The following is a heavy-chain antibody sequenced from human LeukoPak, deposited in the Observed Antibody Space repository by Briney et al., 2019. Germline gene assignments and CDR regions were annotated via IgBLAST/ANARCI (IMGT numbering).Heavy chain of an antibody. Sequence: PGGSLRLSCVVSGFSFSDSYMTWLRQTPGKGLESLAYISPSSHDIYYADSVRGRFTISRDNARTSLYLQMNSLGPDDTALYYCSTDPRLLTYWGHGTLVTVSS. D-gene: IGHD2-8*01. CDR1: GFSFSDSY. CDR2: ISPSSHDI. V-gene: IGHV3-11*01. CDR3: STDPRLLTY. J-gene: IGHJ4*01.